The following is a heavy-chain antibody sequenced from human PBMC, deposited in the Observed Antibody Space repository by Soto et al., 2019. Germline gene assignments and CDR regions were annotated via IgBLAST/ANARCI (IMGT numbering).Heavy chain of an antibody. CDR1: GGSISSGGYY. CDR2: IYHSVNT. CDR3: AREGAGYSNTAASER. Sequence: PSETLSLTCTVSGGSISSGGYYWSWIRHHPGKGPEWIGYIYHSVNTYYNPSLKSRFTISVDTSKNQFSLKVRSVTAADTAVYYCAREGAGYSNTAASERWDKGNMVNVSS. J-gene: IGHJ4*01. V-gene: IGHV4-31*03. D-gene: IGHD6-13*01.